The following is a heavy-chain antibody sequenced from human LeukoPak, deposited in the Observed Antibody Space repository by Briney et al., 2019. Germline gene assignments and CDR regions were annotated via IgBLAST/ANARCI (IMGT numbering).Heavy chain of an antibody. Sequence: GASVKVSCKASGYTFTSYAMHWVRQAPGQRLEWMGRINAGNGNTKYSQKFQGRVTITRDTSASTAYMELSSLRSEDTAVYYCARDQPYGGISYYYYGMDVWGQGTTVTVSS. CDR2: INAGNGNT. D-gene: IGHD3-16*01. CDR1: GYTFTSYA. J-gene: IGHJ6*02. V-gene: IGHV1-3*01. CDR3: ARDQPYGGISYYYYGMDV.